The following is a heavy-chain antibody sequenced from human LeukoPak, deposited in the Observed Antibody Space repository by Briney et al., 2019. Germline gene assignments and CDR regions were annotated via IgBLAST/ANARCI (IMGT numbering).Heavy chain of an antibody. CDR2: INHSGST. Sequence: SETLSLTCAVYGGSFSGYYWSWIRQPPGKGLEWIGEINHSGSTNYNPSLKSRVTISVDTSKNQFSLKLSSVTAADTAVYYCARGRRPRGYGSGSYYTNWFDPWGQGNLVTVSS. CDR3: ARGRRPRGYGSGSYYTNWFDP. V-gene: IGHV4-34*01. CDR1: GGSFSGYY. D-gene: IGHD3-10*01. J-gene: IGHJ5*02.